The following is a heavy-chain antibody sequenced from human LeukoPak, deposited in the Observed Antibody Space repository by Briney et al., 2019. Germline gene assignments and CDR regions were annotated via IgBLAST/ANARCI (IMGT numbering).Heavy chain of an antibody. CDR1: GGSISSYY. D-gene: IGHD3-22*01. J-gene: IGHJ4*02. CDR3: ARVAYDSIGYYYRLDY. Sequence: PSETLSLTCTVSGGSISSYYWSWIRQPPGKGLEWIGYIYYSGSTNYNPSLKSRVTISVDTSKNQFSLKMSSVTAADTAVYYCARVAYDSIGYYYRLDYWGQGTLVTVSS. V-gene: IGHV4-59*01. CDR2: IYYSGST.